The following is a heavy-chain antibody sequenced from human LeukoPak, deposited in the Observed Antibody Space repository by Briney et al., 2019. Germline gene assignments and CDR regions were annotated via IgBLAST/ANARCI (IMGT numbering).Heavy chain of an antibody. CDR1: GGSISGHY. D-gene: IGHD2-15*01. CDR3: ARSVAATTHVDY. Sequence: SETLSLICTVSGGSISGHYWSWIRQPPGKGLEWIGYIYYSGSTNYNPSLKSRVTISVDTSKNHFSLKLSSVTAADTAVYYCARSVAATTHVDYWGQGTLVTVSS. CDR2: IYYSGST. J-gene: IGHJ4*02. V-gene: IGHV4-59*08.